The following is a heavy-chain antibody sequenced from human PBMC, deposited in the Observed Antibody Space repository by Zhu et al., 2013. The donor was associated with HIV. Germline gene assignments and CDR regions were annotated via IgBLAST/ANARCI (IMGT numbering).Heavy chain of an antibody. J-gene: IGHJ4*02. CDR1: EYTFSKLS. V-gene: IGHV1-24*01. CDR3: VTGRDYGIFDF. D-gene: IGHD3-10*01. Sequence: QVQLVQSGAEVKKPGASVKVSCKVSEYTFSKLSVHWVRQAPGKGLQWMGGFDREVGQTIYSQRFRDRVTMTEDTSTDTNYMELSSLRSEDTAIYYCVTGRDYGIFDFWGQGALVTVSS. CDR2: FDREVGQT.